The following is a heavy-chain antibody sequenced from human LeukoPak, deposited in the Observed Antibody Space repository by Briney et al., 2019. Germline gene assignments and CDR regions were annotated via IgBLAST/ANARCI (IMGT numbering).Heavy chain of an antibody. CDR3: TKSPDFDY. CDR1: GFTFSGSA. CDR2: IRSKPNSYAT. V-gene: IGHV3-73*01. Sequence: GGSLRLSCAASGFTFSGSAIHWVRQASGKGLEWVGRIRSKPNSYATAYAASVKGRFTISRDDSKNTAYLQMNSLKTEDTAIYYCTKSPDFDYWGQGTLVTVSP. J-gene: IGHJ4*02.